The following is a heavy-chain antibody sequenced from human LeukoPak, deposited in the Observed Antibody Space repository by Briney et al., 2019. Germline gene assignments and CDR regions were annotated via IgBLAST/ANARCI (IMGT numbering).Heavy chain of an antibody. CDR3: ARRGTGHGMDV. CDR2: ISGSGGST. CDR1: GFTFTNYA. D-gene: IGHD1-1*01. V-gene: IGHV3-23*01. J-gene: IGHJ6*02. Sequence: GSLRLSCTASGFTFTNYAMTWVRQAPGKGLEWVSSISGSGGSTYYADPVKGRFTISRDNSKNTLYLQMNSLRAEDTAVYYCARRGTGHGMDVWGQGTTVIVSS.